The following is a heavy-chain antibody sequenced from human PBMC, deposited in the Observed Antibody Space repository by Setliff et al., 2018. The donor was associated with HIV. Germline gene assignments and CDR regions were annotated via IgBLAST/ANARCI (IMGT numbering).Heavy chain of an antibody. J-gene: IGHJ4*02. CDR3: TREGGSYLDY. Sequence: SETLSLTCAVSGYSINSGYYWGWIRQPPGKGLEWIGSIYHSGRTFYNPSLQSRVTISLDTSKNQFSLNLSSVTAADTAAYYCTREGGSYLDYWGQGTLVTVSS. CDR2: IYHSGRT. V-gene: IGHV4-38-2*02. D-gene: IGHD3-16*01. CDR1: GYSINSGYY.